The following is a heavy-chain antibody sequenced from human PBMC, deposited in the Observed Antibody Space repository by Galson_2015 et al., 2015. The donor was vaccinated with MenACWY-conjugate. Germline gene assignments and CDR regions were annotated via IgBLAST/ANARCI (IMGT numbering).Heavy chain of an antibody. Sequence: WIRQPPGTGLAWLGEINHSGSPNYNPSLKSRVTISVDTSKNQFSLKLSSVTAADTAVYYCARVSSGLLAFDYWGQGTLVTVSS. J-gene: IGHJ4*02. CDR3: ARVSSGLLAFDY. D-gene: IGHD6-19*01. V-gene: IGHV4-34*01. CDR2: INHSGSP.